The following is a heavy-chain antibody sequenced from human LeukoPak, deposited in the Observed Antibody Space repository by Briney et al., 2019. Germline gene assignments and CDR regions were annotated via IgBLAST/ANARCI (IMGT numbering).Heavy chain of an antibody. CDR2: IYHSGHT. J-gene: IGHJ4*02. Sequence: SQTLSLTCTVSGASISSGSYYWSWIRQRPGKGLERIGYIYHSGHTYHNPSLKSRVTISMDTSKSQFSLKLTSVTAADTAVYYCAGARDSNGWYHFVHWGQGTLVTVSS. D-gene: IGHD6-19*01. CDR1: GASISSGSYY. V-gene: IGHV4-31*03. CDR3: AGARDSNGWYHFVH.